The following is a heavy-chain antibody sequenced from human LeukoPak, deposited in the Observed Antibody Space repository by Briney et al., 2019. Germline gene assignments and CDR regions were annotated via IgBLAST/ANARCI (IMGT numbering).Heavy chain of an antibody. CDR1: GFSVSNYG. CDR2: ISSSGSTI. Sequence: GGSLRLSCAASGFSVSNYGMNWVRQAPGKGLEWVSYISSSGSTIYYADSVKGRFTISRHNAKDSLYLQMNSLRAEDTAVYYCAREGPYCSGGSCYPPYFDYWGQGTLVTVSS. V-gene: IGHV3-48*04. D-gene: IGHD2-15*01. CDR3: AREGPYCSGGSCYPPYFDY. J-gene: IGHJ4*02.